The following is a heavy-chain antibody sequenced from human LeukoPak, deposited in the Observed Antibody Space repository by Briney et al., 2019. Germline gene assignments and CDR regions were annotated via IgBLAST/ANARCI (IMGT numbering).Heavy chain of an antibody. J-gene: IGHJ4*02. CDR3: ARTYSSSSSELFDY. Sequence: SQTLSLTCTVAGVSIAIDGFYSTWIRQHPEKGLEWIEYIYYTGSTHYNPSLKSRVAVSLDMSKNQFSLKVNSVTAADTAVYYCARTYSSSSSELFDYWGQGTLVTVSS. V-gene: IGHV4-31*03. CDR1: GVSIAIDGFY. CDR2: IYYTGST. D-gene: IGHD6-6*01.